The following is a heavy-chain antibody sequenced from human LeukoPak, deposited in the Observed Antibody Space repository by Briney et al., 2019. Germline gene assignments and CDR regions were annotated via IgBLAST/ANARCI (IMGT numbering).Heavy chain of an antibody. J-gene: IGHJ4*01. Sequence: GWSLRLSCAVSGFTFSDYWVNWVRQAPGKGLEWVASIRQDGGEKSYVDSVKGRFTISRDNTKNSLYLQMSSLRAEDTAVYYCARDGTAAGLYFDLWGQGTLVTVSS. CDR3: ARDGTAAGLYFDL. CDR1: GFTFSDYW. CDR2: IRQDGGEK. D-gene: IGHD6-13*01. V-gene: IGHV3-7*01.